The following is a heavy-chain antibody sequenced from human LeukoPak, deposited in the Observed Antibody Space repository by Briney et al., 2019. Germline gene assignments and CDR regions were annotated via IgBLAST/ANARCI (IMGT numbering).Heavy chain of an antibody. Sequence: SVRVSCKASGFTSTSSAVQWVRQARGQRLEWIGLIVVGSGNTNSAQKLQERVTITRDMSKSTVHMELSSLRSEDTAVYYCAAEGRPTVVTFRTRAVDLWGQGTMVTVSS. J-gene: IGHJ3*01. V-gene: IGHV1-58*01. D-gene: IGHD4-23*01. CDR2: IVVGSGNT. CDR1: GFTSTSSA. CDR3: AAEGRPTVVTFRTRAVDL.